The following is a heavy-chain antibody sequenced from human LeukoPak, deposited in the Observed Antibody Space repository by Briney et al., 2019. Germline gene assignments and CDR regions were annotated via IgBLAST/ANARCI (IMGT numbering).Heavy chain of an antibody. CDR1: GGSISSYY. CDR2: IYYSGST. CDR3: ARGSSGSYYLAYAFDI. Sequence: KPSQTLSLTCTVSGGSISSYYWSWIRQPPGKGLEWIGYIYYSGSTNYNPSLKSRVTISVDTSKNQFSLKLSSVTAADTAVYYCARGSSGSYYLAYAFDIWGQGTMVTVSS. D-gene: IGHD1-26*01. J-gene: IGHJ3*02. V-gene: IGHV4-59*01.